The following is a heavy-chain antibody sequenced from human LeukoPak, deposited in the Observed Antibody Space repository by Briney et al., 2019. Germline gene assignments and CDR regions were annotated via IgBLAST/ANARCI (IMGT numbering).Heavy chain of an antibody. J-gene: IGHJ4*02. CDR2: IDPGDSDT. V-gene: IGHV5-51*01. CDR3: ARQDAGTYYYDSSGYAAFDY. CDR1: GYSFTSYW. D-gene: IGHD3-22*01. Sequence: LKISCKGSGYSFTSYWIGWVRQVPGKGLEWMGCIDPGDSDTRYSPSFQAQVTISADKSISTAYLQWSSLKASDTAIYYCARQDAGTYYYDSSGYAAFDYWGQGTLVTVSS.